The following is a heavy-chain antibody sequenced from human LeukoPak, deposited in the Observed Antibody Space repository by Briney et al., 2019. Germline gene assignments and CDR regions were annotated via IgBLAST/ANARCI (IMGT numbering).Heavy chain of an antibody. CDR1: GGSFSGNS. V-gene: IGHV4-34*01. J-gene: IGHJ4*02. D-gene: IGHD6-13*01. CDR3: EAAAAAGTGY. Sequence: SDTLSLTGAVCGGSFSGNSWTWIRRPPGKGLEWIEKIKDSGIPTFNPSLKSRVTMSVDTSKNQLSLKLSSVTPADTAVYYCEAAAAAGTGYWGQGTLVTVSS. CDR2: IKDSGIP.